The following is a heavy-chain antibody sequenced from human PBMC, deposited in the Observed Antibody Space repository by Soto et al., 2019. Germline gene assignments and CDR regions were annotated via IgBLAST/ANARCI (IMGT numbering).Heavy chain of an antibody. Sequence: SSETLSLTCTVSGGSISSSSYYWGWIRQPPGKGLEWIGSIYYSGRTYYNPSLKSRITISVDTSKNQFSLKLSSVTAADTALYYCARHHGPLYVGYYYDLDVWGPGTTVT. J-gene: IGHJ6*02. CDR1: GGSISSSSYY. V-gene: IGHV4-39*01. CDR2: IYYSGRT. CDR3: ARHHGPLYVGYYYDLDV. D-gene: IGHD3-16*01.